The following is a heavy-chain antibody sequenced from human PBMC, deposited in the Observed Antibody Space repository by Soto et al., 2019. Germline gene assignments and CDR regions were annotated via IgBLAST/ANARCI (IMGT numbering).Heavy chain of an antibody. CDR2: VIPNLGVT. D-gene: IGHD2-2*01. V-gene: IGHV1-69*04. CDR3: ARDKGYCSDTSYPDFDY. CDR1: GGTLSSYT. J-gene: IGHJ4*02. Sequence: SVKVSCKASGGTLSSYTFSWVRQAPGQGLEWMGRVIPNLGVTNYAKKFQGRFTIVVDTSTSTAYMELNSLRYEDTAVYYCARDKGYCSDTSYPDFDYWGRGTLVTSPQ.